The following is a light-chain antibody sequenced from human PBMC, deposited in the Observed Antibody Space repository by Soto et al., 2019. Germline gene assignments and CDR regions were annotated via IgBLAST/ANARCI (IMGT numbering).Light chain of an antibody. CDR1: QSINSW. V-gene: IGKV1-5*01. CDR2: DAS. CDR3: QQYKSSSRFT. Sequence: DIQMTQSPSTLSASVGDRVTITCRASQSINSWLAWYQQKPGKAPKLLIYDASSLESGVPSRFSGMGSGTEFTRTISSLQPDDLATYYCQQYKSSSRFTFGQGTKLEIK. J-gene: IGKJ2*01.